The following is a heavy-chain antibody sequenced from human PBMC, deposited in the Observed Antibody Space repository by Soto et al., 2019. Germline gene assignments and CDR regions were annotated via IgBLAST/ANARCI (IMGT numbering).Heavy chain of an antibody. CDR3: ARGWGSDHTSWFDP. V-gene: IGHV4-61*01. D-gene: IGHD3-16*01. CDR1: GGSFSSTSYY. J-gene: IGHJ5*02. CDR2: IYYSGST. Sequence: SETLSLTCTVSGGSFSSTSYYWTWIRQPPGKGLEWIGYIYYSGSTNYNPSLKSRVTISVDTSKNQFSLKLSSVTAADTAVYYCARGWGSDHTSWFDPWGQGTLVTVSS.